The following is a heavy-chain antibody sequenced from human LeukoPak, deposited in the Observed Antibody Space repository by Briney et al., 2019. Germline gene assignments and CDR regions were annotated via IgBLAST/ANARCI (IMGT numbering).Heavy chain of an antibody. Sequence: GDSLRLSCVASGFTFNIYHMTWVRQSPGKGLEWVSTIGTSGDTYYADSVKGRFTISRDDSKNTLYLQMHSLGAEDTAVYYCAKSRIVYRRGYFDYWGQGTLVTVSS. J-gene: IGHJ4*02. V-gene: IGHV3-23*01. CDR2: IGTSGDT. CDR3: AKSRIVYRRGYFDY. CDR1: GFTFNIYH. D-gene: IGHD2-15*01.